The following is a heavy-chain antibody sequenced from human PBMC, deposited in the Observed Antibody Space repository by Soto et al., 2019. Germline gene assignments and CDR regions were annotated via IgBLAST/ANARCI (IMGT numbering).Heavy chain of an antibody. V-gene: IGHV1-18*01. CDR1: GYTFTSYG. J-gene: IGHJ4*02. Sequence: GASVKVSCKASGYTFTSYGISWVRQAPGQGLEWMGWISAYNGNTNYAQKLQGRVTMTTDTSTSTAYMELRSLRSDDTAVYYCARSPTTVTITATTSANPDYCGQGTLVTLSS. CDR2: ISAYNGNT. D-gene: IGHD4-17*01. CDR3: ARSPTTVTITATTSANPDY.